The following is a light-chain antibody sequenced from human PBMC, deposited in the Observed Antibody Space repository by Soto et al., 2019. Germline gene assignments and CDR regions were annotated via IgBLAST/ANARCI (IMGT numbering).Light chain of an antibody. V-gene: IGKV3D-20*02. CDR2: GAS. CDR1: QSVSSNN. CDR3: QQRSNWPT. Sequence: EIVLTQSPGTLSLSPGERATLSCRASQSVSSNNLAWYQQRPGQAPRVVIYGASTRATGIPARFSGSGSGTDFTLTISSLEPEDFAVYYCQQRSNWPTFGGGTKVEIK. J-gene: IGKJ4*01.